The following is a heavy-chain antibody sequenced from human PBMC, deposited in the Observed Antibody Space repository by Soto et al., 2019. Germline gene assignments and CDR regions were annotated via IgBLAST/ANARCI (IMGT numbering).Heavy chain of an antibody. V-gene: IGHV3-9*01. J-gene: IGHJ3*01. D-gene: IGHD3-3*01. CDR1: GFTFDDYA. Sequence: SLRLSCAASGFTFDDYAMHWVRQAPGKGLEWVSGISWNSGSIGYADSVKGRFTISRDNAKNSLYLQMNSLRDEDTAVYYCARALFFIFGVLVRDPFYFWGQGTTVPGSS. CDR2: ISWNSGSI. CDR3: ARALFFIFGVLVRDPFYF.